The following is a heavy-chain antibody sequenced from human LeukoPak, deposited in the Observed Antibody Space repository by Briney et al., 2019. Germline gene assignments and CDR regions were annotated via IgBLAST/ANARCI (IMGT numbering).Heavy chain of an antibody. J-gene: IGHJ4*02. V-gene: IGHV4-59*08. CDR3: ARYRRGTAMGFDY. Sequence: PSETLSLTCTVSGGSISSYYWSWIRQPPGKGLEWIGYIYYSGSTNYNPSLKSRVTISVDTSKNQFSLKLSSVTAADTAVYYCARYRRGTAMGFDYWGQGTLVTVSS. CDR1: GGSISSYY. CDR2: IYYSGST. D-gene: IGHD5-18*01.